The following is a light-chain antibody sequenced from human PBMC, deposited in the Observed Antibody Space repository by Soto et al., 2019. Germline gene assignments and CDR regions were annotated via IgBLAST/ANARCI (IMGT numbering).Light chain of an antibody. CDR1: QSVNSNY. Sequence: EIVLAQSAGTLSLSPGERATLSCRASQSVNSNYFAWYQQKPGQAPRFLIYDASTRATGIPDRFTGSGSGTDFTLTISRLEPEDFAVYYCQQYGSPPWTFGQGTKVEIK. CDR3: QQYGSPPWT. V-gene: IGKV3-20*01. CDR2: DAS. J-gene: IGKJ1*01.